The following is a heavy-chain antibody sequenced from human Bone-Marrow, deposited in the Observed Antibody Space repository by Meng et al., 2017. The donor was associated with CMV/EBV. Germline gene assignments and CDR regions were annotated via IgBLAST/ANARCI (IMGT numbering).Heavy chain of an antibody. V-gene: IGHV4-59*01. CDR1: GGSISSYY. J-gene: IGHJ4*02. CDR2: IYYSGST. Sequence: GSLRLSCTVSGGSISSYYWSWIRQPPGKGLEWIGYIYYSGSTNYNPSLKSRVTISVDTSKNQFSLKLSSVTAADTAVYYCARDGRLYDFWSGYYGYYFDYWGQGTLVTVSS. CDR3: ARDGRLYDFWSGYYGYYFDY. D-gene: IGHD3-3*01.